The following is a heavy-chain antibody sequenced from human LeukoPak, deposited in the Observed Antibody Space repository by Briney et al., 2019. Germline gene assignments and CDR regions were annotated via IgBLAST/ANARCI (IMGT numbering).Heavy chain of an antibody. V-gene: IGHV4-34*01. CDR1: GGSFSGYY. CDR3: ARGALGIYTFDI. J-gene: IGHJ3*02. CDR2: MHHSGAT. Sequence: SETLSLTCAVYGGSFSGYYRAWIRQPPGKGLEWVGEMHHSGATNYNPSLKSRVTISGDSPRNQVSLHLTSVIAADTAINYCARGALGIYTFDIWGQGTFVTVSA. D-gene: IGHD1-1*01.